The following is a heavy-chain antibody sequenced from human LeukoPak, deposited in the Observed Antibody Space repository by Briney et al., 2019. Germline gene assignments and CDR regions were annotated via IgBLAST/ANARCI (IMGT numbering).Heavy chain of an antibody. D-gene: IGHD1-7*01. Sequence: GGSLRLSCAASGFTFSSYWKSWIRQAPGKGLEWVANIKEDGSDKNYVDSVRGRFTISRDNAKNALYLQMNSLRAEDTAVYYCGREVPGGTTSLDCWGQGTVVTVSP. J-gene: IGHJ4*02. V-gene: IGHV3-7*04. CDR3: GREVPGGTTSLDC. CDR2: IKEDGSDK. CDR1: GFTFSSYW.